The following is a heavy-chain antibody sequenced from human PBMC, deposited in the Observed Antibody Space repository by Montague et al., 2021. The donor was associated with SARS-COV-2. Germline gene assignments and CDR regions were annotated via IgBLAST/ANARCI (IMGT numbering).Heavy chain of an antibody. CDR1: GASVSSSG. J-gene: IGHJ3*02. D-gene: IGHD1-14*01. V-gene: IGHV4-59*02. CDR3: ARETMTAEALDI. CDR2: FYSVGGT. Sequence: SETLSLTCTVSGASVSSSGWGWIRRSPRKGLQWIGYFYSVGGTAYNPSWKSRVTISRDKSKNQLFLKVRSVTAADTAIYYCARETMTAEALDIWGQGTMVTVSS.